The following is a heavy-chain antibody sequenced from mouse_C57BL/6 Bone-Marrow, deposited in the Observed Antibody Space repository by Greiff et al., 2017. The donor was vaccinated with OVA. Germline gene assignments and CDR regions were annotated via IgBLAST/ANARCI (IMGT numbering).Heavy chain of an antibody. CDR3: VREGSGYVGYYAMDY. CDR2: IRSKSSNYAT. V-gene: IGHV10-3*01. Sequence: DAGGGLVQPKGSLKLSCAASGFTFNTYAMHWVRQAPGKGLEWVARIRSKSSNYATYYADSVKDRFTISRDDSQSMLYLQMNNLKTEDTAMYYCVREGSGYVGYYAMDYWGQGTSVTVSS. CDR1: GFTFNTYA. D-gene: IGHD3-2*02. J-gene: IGHJ4*01.